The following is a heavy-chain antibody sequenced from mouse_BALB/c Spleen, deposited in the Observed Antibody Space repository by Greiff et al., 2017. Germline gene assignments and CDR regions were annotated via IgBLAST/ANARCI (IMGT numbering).Heavy chain of an antibody. Sequence: EVMLVESGGGLVQPGGSRKLSCAASGFTFSSFGMHWVRQAPEKGLEWVAYISSGSSTIYYADTVKGRFTISRDNPKHTLFLQMTSLRSEDTAMYYCARSGYGWYFAVWGAGTPVTVSA. CDR3: ARSGYGWYFAV. D-gene: IGHD3-1*01. J-gene: IGHJ1*01. CDR2: ISSGSSTI. V-gene: IGHV5-17*02. CDR1: GFTFSSFG.